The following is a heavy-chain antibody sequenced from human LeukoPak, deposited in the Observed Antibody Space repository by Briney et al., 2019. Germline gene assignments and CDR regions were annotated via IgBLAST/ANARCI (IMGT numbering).Heavy chain of an antibody. D-gene: IGHD2-2*02. V-gene: IGHV4-34*01. CDR2: INHSGST. Sequence: PGGSLRLSCTASGFTFNKYYMSWIRQPPGKGLEWIGEINHSGSTNYNPSLKSRVTISVDTSKNQFSLKLSSVTAADTAVYYCAREFLPTYCSSTSCYTGRAYYYMDVWGKGTTVTVSS. CDR1: GFTFNKYY. CDR3: AREFLPTYCSSTSCYTGRAYYYMDV. J-gene: IGHJ6*03.